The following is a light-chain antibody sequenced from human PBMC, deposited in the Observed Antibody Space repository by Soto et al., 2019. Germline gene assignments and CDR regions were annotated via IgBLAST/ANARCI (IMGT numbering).Light chain of an antibody. CDR1: SSNIGSNT. V-gene: IGLV1-44*01. CDR2: SNN. J-gene: IGLJ2*01. Sequence: QSVLTQPPSASGIPGQRVTISCSGSSSNIGSNTVNWYQQLPGTAPKLLIYSNNQRPSGVPDRFSGPKSGTSASLAISGLQSEDEADYYCAAWDDSLNGVVFGGGTQLTVL. CDR3: AAWDDSLNGVV.